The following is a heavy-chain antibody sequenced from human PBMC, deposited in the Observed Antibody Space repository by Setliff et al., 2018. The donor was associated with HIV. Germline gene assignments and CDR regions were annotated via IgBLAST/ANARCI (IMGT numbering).Heavy chain of an antibody. CDR1: GGSISSGGYY. V-gene: IGHV4-31*03. D-gene: IGHD5-18*01. CDR3: ARRQQLWLLYAFDI. J-gene: IGHJ3*02. Sequence: PSETLSLTCTVSGGSISSGGYYWSWIRQHPGKGLEWIGYIYYSGGTYYNPSLKSRVTISVDTSKNQFSLKLSSVTAADTAVYYCARRQQLWLLYAFDIWGQGTMVTVSS. CDR2: IYYSGGT.